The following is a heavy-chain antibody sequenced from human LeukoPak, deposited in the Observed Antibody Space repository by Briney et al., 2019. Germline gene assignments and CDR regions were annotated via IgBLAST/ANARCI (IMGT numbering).Heavy chain of an antibody. Sequence: PGGSLRLSCAASGFTFSSYGMSWVRQAPGKGLEWVSAISGSGGSTYYAECVKGRFTISRDNSKTTLYLQMKSLRAEDTAVYYCVNRHGGWLQSSGTDVWGQGTAVTVS. CDR3: VNRHGGWLQSSGTDV. D-gene: IGHD5-24*01. CDR1: GFTFSSYG. V-gene: IGHV3-23*01. CDR2: ISGSGGST. J-gene: IGHJ6*02.